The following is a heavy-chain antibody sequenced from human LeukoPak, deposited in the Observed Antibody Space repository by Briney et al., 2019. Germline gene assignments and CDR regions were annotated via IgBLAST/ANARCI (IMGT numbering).Heavy chain of an antibody. CDR3: ARWGTSSGYYTFDY. J-gene: IGHJ4*02. D-gene: IGHD3-22*01. CDR1: GGSFSGYY. V-gene: IGHV4-34*01. CDR2: INHSGST. Sequence: SETLSLTCAVYGGSFSGYYWSWIRQPPGKGLEWIGEINHSGSTNYNPSLKSRVTISVDTSKNQFSLKLSSVTAADTAVYYCARWGTSSGYYTFDYWGQGTLVTVSS.